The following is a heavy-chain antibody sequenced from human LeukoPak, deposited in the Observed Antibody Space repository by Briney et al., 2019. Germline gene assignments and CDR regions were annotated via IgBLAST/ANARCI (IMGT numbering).Heavy chain of an antibody. D-gene: IGHD3-3*01. J-gene: IGHJ2*01. Sequence: PSQTLSLTCAVSGGSISSGGYSWSWIRQPPGKGLEWIGYIYHSGSTYYNPSLKSRVTISVDRSKNQFSLKLSSVTAADTAVYYCARVKIVVVPAANYDFWSGYWGDWYFDLWGRGTLVTVSS. CDR1: GGSISSGGYS. CDR3: ARVKIVVVPAANYDFWSGYWGDWYFDL. V-gene: IGHV4-30-2*01. CDR2: IYHSGST.